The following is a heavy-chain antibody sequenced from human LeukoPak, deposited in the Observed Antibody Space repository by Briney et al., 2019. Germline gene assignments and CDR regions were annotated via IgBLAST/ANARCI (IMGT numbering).Heavy chain of an antibody. CDR3: ARAGYCSSTSCYFAYGMDV. V-gene: IGHV3-48*04. CDR1: GGSISSYY. J-gene: IGHJ6*02. D-gene: IGHD2-2*01. Sequence: ETLSLTCTVSGGSISSYYWGWVRQPPGKGLEWVSYISSSSSTIYYADSVKGRFTISRDNAKNSLYLQMNSLRAEDTAVYYCARAGYCSSTSCYFAYGMDVWGQGTTVTVSS. CDR2: ISSSSSTI.